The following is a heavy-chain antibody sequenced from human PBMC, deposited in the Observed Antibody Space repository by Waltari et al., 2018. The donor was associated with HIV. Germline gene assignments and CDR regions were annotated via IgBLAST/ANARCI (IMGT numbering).Heavy chain of an antibody. CDR2: SSYDEMKK. V-gene: IGHV3-30*03. J-gene: IGHJ4*02. D-gene: IGHD3-10*01. CDR1: GPDFGRDG. CDR3: ARDSSQVHWFGESLAL. Sequence: QVQLVESGGGVVQPGDVLRLSCAASGPDFGRDGMHWVRQAPGKEVELLAASSYDEMKKYYGDSLRGRLTISRDNSKKTLYLQMNTLRPEDTAIYFCARDSSQVHWFGESLALWGQGTLVIVSS.